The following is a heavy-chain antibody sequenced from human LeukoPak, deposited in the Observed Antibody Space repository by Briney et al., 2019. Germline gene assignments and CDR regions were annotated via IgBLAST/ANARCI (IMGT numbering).Heavy chain of an antibody. CDR2: INPNSGGT. D-gene: IGHD2-15*01. CDR1: GYTFTGYY. V-gene: IGHV1-2*04. CDR3: ARGQLNCSGGSCYSGDFDY. J-gene: IGHJ4*02. Sequence: ASVKVSCKASGYTFTGYYMHWVRQAPGQGLEWMGWINPNSGGTNYAQKFQGWVTMTRDTSISTAYMELSRLRSDDTAVYYCARGQLNCSGGSCYSGDFDYWGQGTLVTVSS.